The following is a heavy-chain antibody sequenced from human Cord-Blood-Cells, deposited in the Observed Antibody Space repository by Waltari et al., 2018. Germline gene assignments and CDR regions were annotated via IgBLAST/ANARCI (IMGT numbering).Heavy chain of an antibody. D-gene: IGHD3-10*01. J-gene: IGHJ4*02. V-gene: IGHV4-34*01. CDR1: GGSFSGYY. CDR2: INHSGIT. Sequence: QVQLQQWGAGLLKPSETLSLTCAVYGGSFSGYYWSRIRQPPGKGLEWIGEINHSGITNYKPSLKSRVTISVDTYKNQFSLKLSSVTAADTAVYYCARSPMVRGVIDYWGQGTLVTVSS. CDR3: ARSPMVRGVIDY.